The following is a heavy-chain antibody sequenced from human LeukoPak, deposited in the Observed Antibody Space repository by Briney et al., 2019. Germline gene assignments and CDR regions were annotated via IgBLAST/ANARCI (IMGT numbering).Heavy chain of an antibody. CDR1: GGSISSYY. V-gene: IGHV4-59*01. CDR2: IYYSGST. CDR3: ARDQGYSSGWSNYYYYGMDV. D-gene: IGHD6-19*01. Sequence: SETLSLTCTVSGGSISSYYWSWIRQPPGKGLEWIGYIYYSGSTNYNPSLKSRVTISVDTSKNQFSLKLSSVTAADTAVYYCARDQGYSSGWSNYYYYGMDVWGKGTTVTVSS. J-gene: IGHJ6*04.